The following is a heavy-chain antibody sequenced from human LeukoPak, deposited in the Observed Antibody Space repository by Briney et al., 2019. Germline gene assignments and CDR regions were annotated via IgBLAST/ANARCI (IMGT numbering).Heavy chain of an antibody. CDR3: ARSSGGNDY. CDR2: MNSDGSST. V-gene: IGHV3-74*01. Sequence: PGGSLRLSCAASGFTFSSYWMHWVRQAPGKGLVWVSRMNSDGSSTSYAESVKGRFTISRDNAKNSLYLQMNSLRAEDTAVYYCARSSGGNDYWGQGTLVTVSS. CDR1: GFTFSSYW. D-gene: IGHD2-15*01. J-gene: IGHJ4*02.